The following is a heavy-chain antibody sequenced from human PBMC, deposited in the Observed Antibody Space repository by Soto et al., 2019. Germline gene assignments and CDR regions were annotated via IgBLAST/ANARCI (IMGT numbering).Heavy chain of an antibody. CDR2: ISYDGSNT. CDR3: AREEQLASGGWFDP. V-gene: IGHV3-33*08. CDR1: GVSFNSYD. Sequence: HPWGSLRLSCAASGVSFNSYDMHWVRQAPGKGPEWVAIISYDGSNTYYSDSVKGRFTISRDNAKNSLYLQMNSLRAEDTAVYYCAREEQLASGGWFDPWGQGTLVTVSS. D-gene: IGHD6-6*01. J-gene: IGHJ5*02.